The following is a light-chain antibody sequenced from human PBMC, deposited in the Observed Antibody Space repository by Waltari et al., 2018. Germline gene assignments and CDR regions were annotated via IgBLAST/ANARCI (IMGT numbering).Light chain of an antibody. J-gene: IGLJ3*02. Sequence: QSALTQPASVSGSPGQSITISCTGTSNDVGGYNYVSWFQQHPGKAPKLRLYDVHNRPSGVSKRFSGTQSGNTASLTISGLQTEDEADYYCSSYSTSGTWVFGGGTKLAVL. CDR3: SSYSTSGTWV. V-gene: IGLV2-14*03. CDR1: SNDVGGYNY. CDR2: DVH.